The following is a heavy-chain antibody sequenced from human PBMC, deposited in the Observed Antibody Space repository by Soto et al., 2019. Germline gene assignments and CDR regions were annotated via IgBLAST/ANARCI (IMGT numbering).Heavy chain of an antibody. V-gene: IGHV3-74*01. J-gene: IGHJ4*02. CDR2: INSGTKT. CDR3: AKPPGLLFDY. D-gene: IGHD3-22*01. Sequence: PGGSLRLSCAASGFTFGNYWMHWVRQAPGKGLVWVSRINSGTKTYYADSVKGRFTISGDNSKNTLYLQMNSLRAEDTAVYYCAKPPGLLFDYWGQGTLVTVSS. CDR1: GFTFGNYW.